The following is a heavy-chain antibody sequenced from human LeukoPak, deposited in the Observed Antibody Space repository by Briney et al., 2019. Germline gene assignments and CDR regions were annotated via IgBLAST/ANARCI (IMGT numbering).Heavy chain of an antibody. CDR3: ARDVNDLWSGYYTNYGMDV. J-gene: IGHJ6*02. D-gene: IGHD3-3*01. CDR2: INPNSGGT. V-gene: IGHV1-2*06. Sequence: ASVKVSCKASGYTFTGYYMHWVRQAPGQGLEWMGRINPNSGGTNYAQKFQGRVTMTRDTSISTAYMELSRLRSDDTAVYYCARDVNDLWSGYYTNYGMDVWGQGTTVTVSS. CDR1: GYTFTGYY.